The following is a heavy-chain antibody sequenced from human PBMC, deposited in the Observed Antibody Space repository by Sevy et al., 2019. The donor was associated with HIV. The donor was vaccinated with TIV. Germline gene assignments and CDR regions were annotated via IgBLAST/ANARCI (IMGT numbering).Heavy chain of an antibody. V-gene: IGHV3-9*01. CDR1: GFTFDDYA. CDR2: ISWNSGSI. J-gene: IGHJ4*02. D-gene: IGHD3-22*01. CDR3: AKDLTGSGYYSFDY. Sequence: GGSLRLSCAASGFTFDDYAMHWVRQAPGKGLEWVSGISWNSGSIGYADSVKGRFTISRDNAKNSLYLQMNSLRAEDTALYYCAKDLTGSGYYSFDYWGQGTLVTVSS.